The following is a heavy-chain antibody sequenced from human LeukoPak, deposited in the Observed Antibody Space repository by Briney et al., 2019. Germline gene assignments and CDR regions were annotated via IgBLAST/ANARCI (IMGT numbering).Heavy chain of an antibody. J-gene: IGHJ4*02. Sequence: PSETLSLTCTVSGGSISSYYWSWIRQPPGKGLEWIGYIYYSGSTNYNPSLKSRVTTSVDTSKNQFSLKLSSVTAADTAVYYCARVLDSSGWFDYWGQGTLVTVSS. CDR1: GGSISSYY. D-gene: IGHD6-19*01. CDR2: IYYSGST. CDR3: ARVLDSSGWFDY. V-gene: IGHV4-59*01.